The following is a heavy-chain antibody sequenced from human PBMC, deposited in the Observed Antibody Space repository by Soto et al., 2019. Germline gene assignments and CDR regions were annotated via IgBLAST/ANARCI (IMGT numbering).Heavy chain of an antibody. D-gene: IGHD5-18*01. CDR3: ANPDEYSYGFGY. Sequence: SVKVSCKASGYTFTSYAMHWVRQAPGQGLEWMGRIIPILGIANYAQKFQGRVTITADKSTSTAYMELSSLRSEDTAVYYCANPDEYSYGFGYWGQGTLVTVS. CDR1: GYTFTSYA. CDR2: IIPILGIA. V-gene: IGHV1-69*04. J-gene: IGHJ4*02.